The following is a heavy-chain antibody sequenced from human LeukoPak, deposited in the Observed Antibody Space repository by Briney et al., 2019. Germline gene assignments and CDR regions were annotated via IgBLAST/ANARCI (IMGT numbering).Heavy chain of an antibody. Sequence: GGSLRLSCAASGFTFSSYAMSWVRQAPGKGLEWVSVISGSGGSTYYADSVKGRFTISRDNSKNTLYLQMNSLRAEDTAVYYCAKGGPSGTYYLLHYWGQGILVTVSS. CDR3: AKGGPSGTYYLLHY. CDR2: ISGSGGST. D-gene: IGHD3-10*01. CDR1: GFTFSSYA. J-gene: IGHJ4*02. V-gene: IGHV3-23*01.